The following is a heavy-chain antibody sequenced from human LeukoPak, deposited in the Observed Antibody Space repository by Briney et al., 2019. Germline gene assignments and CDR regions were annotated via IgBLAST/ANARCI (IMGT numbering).Heavy chain of an antibody. Sequence: GGSLRLSCAASGFTFSSYGMHWVRQAPGKGLEWVAVISYDGSNKYYADSVKGRFTISRDNSKNTLYLQMNSLRAEDTAVYYCAKEGIYDYGGFDPWGQGTLDTVSS. CDR2: ISYDGSNK. CDR1: GFTFSSYG. J-gene: IGHJ5*02. D-gene: IGHD4-17*01. V-gene: IGHV3-30*18. CDR3: AKEGIYDYGGFDP.